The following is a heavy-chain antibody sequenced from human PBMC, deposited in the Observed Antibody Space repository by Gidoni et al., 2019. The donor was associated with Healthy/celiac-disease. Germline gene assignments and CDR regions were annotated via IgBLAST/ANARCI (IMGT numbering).Heavy chain of an antibody. D-gene: IGHD6-13*01. V-gene: IGHV4-34*01. Sequence: QVQLQQSGAGPLTPSETLSLTSTGSAWSFSGYYGSLMRQPPVKGLEWIGEINHRGSTNYNPSLKSRVTISVDTSKNQFSLKLSSVTAADTAVYYCARGRRFRSSWYYYYYYMDVWGKGTTVTVSS. J-gene: IGHJ6*03. CDR1: AWSFSGYY. CDR3: ARGRRFRSSWYYYYYYMDV. CDR2: INHRGST.